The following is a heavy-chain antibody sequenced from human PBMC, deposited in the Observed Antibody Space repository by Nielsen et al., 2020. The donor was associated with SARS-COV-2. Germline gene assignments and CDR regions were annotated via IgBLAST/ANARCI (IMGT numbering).Heavy chain of an antibody. Sequence: GGSLRLSCAASGFTFSSYAMSWVRQAPGKGLEWVSSISSSSSYIYYADSVKGRFTISRDNAKNSLYLQMNSLRAEDTAVYYCARRDCSSTSCFNYYYYYGMDVWGQGTTVTVSS. J-gene: IGHJ6*02. D-gene: IGHD2-2*01. CDR3: ARRDCSSTSCFNYYYYYGMDV. CDR2: ISSSSSYI. CDR1: GFTFSSYA. V-gene: IGHV3-21*01.